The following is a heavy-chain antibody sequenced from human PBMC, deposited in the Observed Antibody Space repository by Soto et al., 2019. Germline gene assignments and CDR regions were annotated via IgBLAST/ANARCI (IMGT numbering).Heavy chain of an antibody. D-gene: IGHD2-2*01. CDR2: ISSSSSATYI. CDR1: GFTFSTYS. J-gene: IGHJ6*02. Sequence: GGSLRLSCAVSGFTFSTYSMDWARQAPGKWLEWVSSISSSSSATYINYADSVKGRFTISRDNAQNSLYLQMNSLRPEDTAVYYCARQGTSTKYYTMDVWGQGXTVTV. V-gene: IGHV3-21*01. CDR3: ARQGTSTKYYTMDV.